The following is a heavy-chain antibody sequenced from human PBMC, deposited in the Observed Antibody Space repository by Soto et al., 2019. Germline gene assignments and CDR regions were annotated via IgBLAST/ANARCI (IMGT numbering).Heavy chain of an antibody. CDR1: RGTFSSYA. CDR3: ARDFYGSGFPGGY. D-gene: IGHD3-10*01. CDR2: IIPIFGTA. J-gene: IGHJ4*02. Sequence: GASVKVSCKASRGTFSSYAISWVRQAPGQGLEWMGGIIPIFGTANYAQKFQGRVTITADESTSTAYMELSSLRSEDTAVYYCARDFYGSGFPGGYWGQGPLVTVSS. V-gene: IGHV1-69*13.